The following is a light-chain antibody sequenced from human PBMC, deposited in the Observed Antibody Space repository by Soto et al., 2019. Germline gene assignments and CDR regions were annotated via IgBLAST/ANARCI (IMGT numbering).Light chain of an antibody. CDR3: SSYASSSTVV. CDR1: SSDVGGYDY. CDR2: NVR. Sequence: QSALTQPASVSGSPGQSITISCTGTSSDVGGYDYVSWYQKHPGKAPKLMIYNVRNRPSGVSNRFSGSKAGNTASLTISGLQADDAAAYYCSSYASSSTVVFGGGTKLTVL. J-gene: IGLJ2*01. V-gene: IGLV2-14*01.